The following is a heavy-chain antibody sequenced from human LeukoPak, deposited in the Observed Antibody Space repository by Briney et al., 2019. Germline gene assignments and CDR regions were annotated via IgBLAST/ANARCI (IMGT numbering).Heavy chain of an antibody. D-gene: IGHD3-22*01. CDR3: ARARPATITMIVVVIAGYYFDY. Sequence: GGPLRLSCAASGFTFSSYWMSWVRQAPGKGLEWVANIKQDGSEKYYVDSVKGRFTISRDNAENSLYLQMNSLRAEDTAVYYCARARPATITMIVVVIAGYYFDYWGQGTLVTVSS. V-gene: IGHV3-7*01. CDR2: IKQDGSEK. CDR1: GFTFSSYW. J-gene: IGHJ4*02.